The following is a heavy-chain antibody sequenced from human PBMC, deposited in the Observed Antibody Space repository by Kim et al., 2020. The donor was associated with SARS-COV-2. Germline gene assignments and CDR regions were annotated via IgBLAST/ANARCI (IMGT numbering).Heavy chain of an antibody. CDR2: IFYTGST. D-gene: IGHD3-16*01. J-gene: IGHJ6*02. CDR1: GGSISSGTYY. Sequence: SETLSLTCTVSGGSISSGTYYWGWIRQPPGKGLEWIGSIFYTGSTYYNPSLKSRVTISIDTSESQFSLKLTSVTAADTAIYYCARVGATYTRGGMDGWG. V-gene: IGHV4-39*01. CDR3: ARVGATYTRGGMDG.